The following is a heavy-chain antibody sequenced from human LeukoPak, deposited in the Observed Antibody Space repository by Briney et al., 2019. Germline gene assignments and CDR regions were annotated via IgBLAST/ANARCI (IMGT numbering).Heavy chain of an antibody. V-gene: IGHV3-11*06. J-gene: IGHJ4*02. D-gene: IGHD1-1*01. CDR3: ARARLTWTGTYNY. Sequence: GGSLRLSCAASGFTFSDYYMSWIRQAPGKGLEWVSSISSSSSYIYYADSVKGRFTISRDNAKNSLYLQMNSLRAEDTAVYYCARARLTWTGTYNYWGQGTLVTVSS. CDR1: GFTFSDYY. CDR2: ISSSSSYI.